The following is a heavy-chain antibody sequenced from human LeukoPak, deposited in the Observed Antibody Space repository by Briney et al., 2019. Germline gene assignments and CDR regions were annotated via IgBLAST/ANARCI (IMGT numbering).Heavy chain of an antibody. J-gene: IGHJ4*02. CDR1: GGTFSSYA. CDR2: IIPIFGTA. Sequence: ASVKVSCKASGGTFSSYAISWVRQAPGQGLEWMGGIIPIFGTANYAQKFQGRVTITADESTSTAYMELSSLRSEDTAVYYCAGEFPDSSGWYGPGMNWGQGTLVTVSS. CDR3: AGEFPDSSGWYGPGMN. V-gene: IGHV1-69*13. D-gene: IGHD6-19*01.